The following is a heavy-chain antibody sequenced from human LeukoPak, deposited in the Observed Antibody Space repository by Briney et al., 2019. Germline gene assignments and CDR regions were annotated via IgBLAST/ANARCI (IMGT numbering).Heavy chain of an antibody. CDR3: ARVPIEWSNLYFDY. Sequence: ASVKVSCKASGYTFTGYYMHWVRQAPGQGLEWMGWINPNSGGTNYAQKFQGRVTMTRDTSINTASMELTSLTSGDAAVYYCARVPIEWSNLYFDYWGQGTHVTVSS. D-gene: IGHD2-8*01. CDR1: GYTFTGYY. J-gene: IGHJ4*02. V-gene: IGHV1-2*02. CDR2: INPNSGGT.